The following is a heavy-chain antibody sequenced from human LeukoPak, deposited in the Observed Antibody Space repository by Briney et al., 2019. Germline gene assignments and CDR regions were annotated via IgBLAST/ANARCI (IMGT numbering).Heavy chain of an antibody. Sequence: PGGSLRLSCAASGFTFSSNGMNWVRQAPGMGLEWISSISSSGTYTYYADSMKGRFTISRDNAKNSLFLQMSSLRADDTAVYYCARHPSGTDYGCDYWGRGTLVTVSS. CDR3: ARHPSGTDYGCDY. J-gene: IGHJ4*02. V-gene: IGHV3-21*01. CDR1: GFTFSSNG. D-gene: IGHD1-26*01. CDR2: ISSSGTYT.